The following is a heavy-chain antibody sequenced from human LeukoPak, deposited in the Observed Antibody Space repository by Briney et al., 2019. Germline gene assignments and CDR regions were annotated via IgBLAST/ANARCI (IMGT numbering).Heavy chain of an antibody. V-gene: IGHV3-21*01. D-gene: IGHD6-13*01. CDR1: GFTFSSDS. Sequence: GGSLRLSCAASGFTFSSDSMNWVRQAPGKGLGWVSSIISSSTYIYYADSVKGRFTILRDNAKNSLFLQMNSMRAEDTAVYYCARATDSSSWWDYYGMDVWGQGTTVTVSS. J-gene: IGHJ6*02. CDR2: IISSSTYI. CDR3: ARATDSSSWWDYYGMDV.